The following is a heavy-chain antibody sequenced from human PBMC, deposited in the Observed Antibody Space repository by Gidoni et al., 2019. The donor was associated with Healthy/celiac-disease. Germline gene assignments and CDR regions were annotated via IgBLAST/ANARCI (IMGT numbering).Heavy chain of an antibody. CDR3: ARDGSGSYSHGGFDP. CDR1: GDRVSRTSAA. V-gene: IGHV6-1*01. Sequence: VHLQQSGPGLVKPSQTLSPTCALSGDRVSRTSAAWNWIRQSPSRGLEWLGRTYYRSKWYNDYAVSVKSRITINPDTSKNQFSLQLNSVTPEDTAVYYCARDGSGSYSHGGFDPWGQGTLVTVSS. D-gene: IGHD1-26*01. CDR2: TYYRSKWYN. J-gene: IGHJ5*02.